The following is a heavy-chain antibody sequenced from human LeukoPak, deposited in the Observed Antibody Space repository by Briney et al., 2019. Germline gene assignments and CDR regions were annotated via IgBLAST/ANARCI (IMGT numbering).Heavy chain of an antibody. Sequence: GGSLRLSCAASGFTFSTYWMHWVRQAPGKGLVWVSRIKSDGSSTGYADSVKGRFNISRDNAKNTLYLQLNSLRAEDTAVYYCARGYGGNSDWYFDLWGRGTLVTVSS. CDR3: ARGYGGNSDWYFDL. CDR2: IKSDGSST. CDR1: GFTFSTYW. V-gene: IGHV3-74*01. D-gene: IGHD4-23*01. J-gene: IGHJ2*01.